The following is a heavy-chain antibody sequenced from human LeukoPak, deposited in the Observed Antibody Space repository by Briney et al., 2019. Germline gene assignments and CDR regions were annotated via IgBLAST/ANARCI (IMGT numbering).Heavy chain of an antibody. Sequence: PGRSLRLSCAASGFTFSTYAMNWVRQAPGKGLEWVAVISSDGSKKYYGDSVKGRFTISRDNSKNTLYLQMNSLRPEDTAMYYCVSLLDPWGQGTLVTVSS. CDR3: VSLLDP. CDR1: GFTFSTYA. CDR2: ISSDGSKK. V-gene: IGHV3-30-3*01. J-gene: IGHJ5*02.